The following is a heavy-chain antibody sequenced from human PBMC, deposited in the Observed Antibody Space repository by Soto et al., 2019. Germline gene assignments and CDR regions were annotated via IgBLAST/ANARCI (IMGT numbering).Heavy chain of an antibody. D-gene: IGHD2-2*02. Sequence: PGGSLRLSCAASGFTFSSYGMHWVRQAPGKGLEWVAVIWYDGSNKYYADSVKGRFTISRDNSKNTLYLQMNSLRAEDTAVYYCAREVVPAAIEYASDYYYYYMDVWGKGTTVTVSS. J-gene: IGHJ6*03. CDR1: GFTFSSYG. CDR3: AREVVPAAIEYASDYYYYYMDV. V-gene: IGHV3-33*01. CDR2: IWYDGSNK.